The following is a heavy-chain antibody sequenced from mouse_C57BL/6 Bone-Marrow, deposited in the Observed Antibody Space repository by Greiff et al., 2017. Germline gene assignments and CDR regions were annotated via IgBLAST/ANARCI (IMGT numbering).Heavy chain of an antibody. D-gene: IGHD2-4*01. V-gene: IGHV1-39*01. J-gene: IGHJ1*03. CDR3: ARSKYDLGYFDV. CDR1: GYSFTDYN. CDR2: IIPNYGTT. Sequence: VQLKQSGPELVKPAASVKISCKASGYSFTDYNMNCLKQRNGTSLVWFVVIIPNYGTTSYNQKLKGKATLTVDPSSSTAYMQLNSLTSEDSAVYYCARSKYDLGYFDVWGTGTTVTVSS.